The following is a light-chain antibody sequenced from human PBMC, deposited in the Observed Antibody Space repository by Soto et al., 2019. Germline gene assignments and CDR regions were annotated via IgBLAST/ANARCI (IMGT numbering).Light chain of an antibody. CDR1: QSIFDRANNKDY. V-gene: IGKV4-1*01. CDR2: WAS. Sequence: DIVMTQSPDSLVVSLGERATINCKSNQSIFDRANNKDYVAWYQQKPGQPPTLLIYWASTRDSGVPDRFSGGGSGTDFTLTISSLQAEDVAVYYCQQFYSTPLTFGQGTKLEIK. CDR3: QQFYSTPLT. J-gene: IGKJ2*01.